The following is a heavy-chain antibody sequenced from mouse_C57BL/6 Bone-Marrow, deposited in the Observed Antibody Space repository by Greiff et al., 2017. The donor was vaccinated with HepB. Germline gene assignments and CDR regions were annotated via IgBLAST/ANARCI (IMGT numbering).Heavy chain of an antibody. Sequence: QVQLQQSGAELVRPGASVKLSCKASGYTFTDYYINWVKQRPGQGLEWIARIYPGSGNTYYNEKFKGKATLTAEKSSSTAYMQLSSLTSEDSAVYFCARSAHYGGNAMDYWGQGTSVTVSS. V-gene: IGHV1-76*01. CDR3: ARSAHYGGNAMDY. CDR2: IYPGSGNT. CDR1: GYTFTDYY. D-gene: IGHD1-1*02. J-gene: IGHJ4*01.